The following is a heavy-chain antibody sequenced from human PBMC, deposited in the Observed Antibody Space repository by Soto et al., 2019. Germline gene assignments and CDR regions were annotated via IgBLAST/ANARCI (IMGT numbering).Heavy chain of an antibody. J-gene: IGHJ1*01. CDR2: ISGSGGST. V-gene: IGHV3-23*01. Sequence: GGSLRLSCAASGFTFSNYGMSWVRQAPGKGLEWVSVISGSGGSTYYADSVKGRFTLSRDNSKNTVYLQMNSLRAEDTAVYYCAKDSPVGVPLLRDLHDWGQGTLVTASS. CDR3: AKDSPVGVPLLRDLHD. CDR1: GFTFSNYG. D-gene: IGHD2-15*01.